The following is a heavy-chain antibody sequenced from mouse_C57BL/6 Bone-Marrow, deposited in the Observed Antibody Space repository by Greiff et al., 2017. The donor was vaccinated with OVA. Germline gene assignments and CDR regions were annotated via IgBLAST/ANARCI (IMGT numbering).Heavy chain of an antibody. J-gene: IGHJ3*01. CDR2: IRSKSNNYAT. CDR1: GFSFNTYA. V-gene: IGHV10-1*01. Sequence: GGGLVQPKGSLKLSCAASGFSFNTYAMNWVRQAPGKGLEWVARIRSKSNNYATYYADSVKARFPISRDESESMLYLQSNNLKTEDTAMYYCVRPIYYDYDKGFAYWGQGTLVTVSA. D-gene: IGHD2-4*01. CDR3: VRPIYYDYDKGFAY.